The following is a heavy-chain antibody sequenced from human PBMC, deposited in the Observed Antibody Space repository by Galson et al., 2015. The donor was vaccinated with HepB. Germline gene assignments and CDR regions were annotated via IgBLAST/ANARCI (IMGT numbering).Heavy chain of an antibody. D-gene: IGHD6-13*01. CDR1: GFTFSSYA. V-gene: IGHV3-23*01. CDR2: LSGSGDST. CDR3: AKGVSKGSWRYFDL. J-gene: IGHJ2*01. Sequence: SLRLSCAASGFTFSSYALSCVRQAPGKGLEWVSALSGSGDSTYYADSVKGRFTISRDNSKNTLYLQMNSLRAEDTAIYYCAKGVSKGSWRYFDLWGRGTLVTVSS.